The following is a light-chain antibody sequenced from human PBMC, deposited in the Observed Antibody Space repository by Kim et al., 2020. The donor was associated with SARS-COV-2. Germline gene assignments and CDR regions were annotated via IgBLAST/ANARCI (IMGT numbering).Light chain of an antibody. J-gene: IGLJ2*01. CDR2: VDNDGRH. V-gene: IGLV4-69*01. Sequence: QLALTQSPSASASLGASVKLTCTLSSAHSNYAIAWHQQQPEKGPRYLMKVDNDGRHIKGDGIPDRFSGSSSGAERYLIISSLQSEDEADYYCQTWATGIRVFGGGTKLTVL. CDR3: QTWATGIRV. CDR1: SAHSNYA.